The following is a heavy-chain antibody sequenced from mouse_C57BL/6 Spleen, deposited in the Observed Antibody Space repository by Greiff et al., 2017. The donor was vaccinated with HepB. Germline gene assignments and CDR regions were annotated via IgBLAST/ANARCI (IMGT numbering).Heavy chain of an antibody. J-gene: IGHJ3*01. CDR3: ARGSYDYDGGFAY. Sequence: QVQLQQPGAELVKPGASVKLSCKASGYTFTSYWMHWVKQRPGQGLEWIGMIHPNSGSTNYNEKFKSKATLTVDKSSSTSYMQLSSLTSEDSEVYDCARGSYDYDGGFAYWGQGTLVTVSA. D-gene: IGHD2-4*01. V-gene: IGHV1-64*01. CDR2: IHPNSGST. CDR1: GYTFTSYW.